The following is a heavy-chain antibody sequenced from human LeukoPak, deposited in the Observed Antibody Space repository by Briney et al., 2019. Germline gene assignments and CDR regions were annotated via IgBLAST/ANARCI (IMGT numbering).Heavy chain of an antibody. D-gene: IGHD3-3*01. CDR2: IYSGGST. CDR1: GFTVSSNY. Sequence: GGSLRLSCAASGFTVSSNYMSWVRQAPGKGLEWVSVIYSGGSTYYADSVKGRFTISRDNSKNTLYLQMNSLRAEDTAVYYCARPFLEWLSNRNWYFDLWGRGTLVTVSS. CDR3: ARPFLEWLSNRNWYFDL. J-gene: IGHJ2*01. V-gene: IGHV3-53*01.